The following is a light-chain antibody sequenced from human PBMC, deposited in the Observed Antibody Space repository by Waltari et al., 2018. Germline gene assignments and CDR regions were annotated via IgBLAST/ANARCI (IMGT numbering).Light chain of an antibody. V-gene: IGLV3-1*01. Sequence: SYELTQPPSVSVSPGQTASITCSGDKLGDKYTCWYQQMPGQSPAMIIWQDKKRPPGIPERFSASNSGNTATLTISGTQAIDEADYYCQAWASGSVVFGGGTKLTVL. CDR1: KLGDKY. CDR3: QAWASGSVV. J-gene: IGLJ2*01. CDR2: QDK.